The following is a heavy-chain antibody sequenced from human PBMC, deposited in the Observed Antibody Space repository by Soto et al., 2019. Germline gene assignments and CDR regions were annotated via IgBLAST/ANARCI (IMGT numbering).Heavy chain of an antibody. J-gene: IGHJ6*02. V-gene: IGHV1-58*01. CDR2: IVVGSGNT. Sequence: GASVKVSCKASGFTFTSSAVQWVRQARGQRLEWIGWIVVGSGNTNYAQKFQERVTITRDMSTSTAYMELSRLRSEDTAVYYCAADLKDDSYSSSWSAGMDVWGQGTTVTVSS. CDR1: GFTFTSSA. CDR3: AADLKDDSYSSSWSAGMDV. D-gene: IGHD6-13*01.